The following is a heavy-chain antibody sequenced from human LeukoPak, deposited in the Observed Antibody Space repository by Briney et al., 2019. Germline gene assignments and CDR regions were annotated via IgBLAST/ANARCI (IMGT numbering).Heavy chain of an antibody. CDR1: GFTFSSYA. J-gene: IGHJ5*02. V-gene: IGHV3-64D*06. CDR2: ISSKGGST. CDR3: VKGQWGYCSGGSCYWFDP. Sequence: GGSLRLSCSASGFTFSSYAMHWVRQAPGKGLEYVSAISSKGGSTYYADSVKGRFTISRDNSKNTLYLQMSSLRAEDTAVYYCVKGQWGYCSGGSCYWFDPWGQGTLVTVSS. D-gene: IGHD2-15*01.